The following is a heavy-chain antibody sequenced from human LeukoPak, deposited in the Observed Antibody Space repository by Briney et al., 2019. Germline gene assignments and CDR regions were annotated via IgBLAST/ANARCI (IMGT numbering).Heavy chain of an antibody. V-gene: IGHV3-11*05. CDR1: VFTFSEYY. CDR3: ARVARTERYCSGGSCSYYFDY. Sequence: PGGSLRLSRAASVFTFSEYYMSWVRQAPRKGLESGSYIRSSSRYTNYADSVKGRFTITRDNAKNSLYLQMNRLRAEDTAVYYGARVARTERYCSGGSCSYYFDYWGQGTLVTVSS. J-gene: IGHJ4*02. D-gene: IGHD2-15*01. CDR2: IRSSSRYT.